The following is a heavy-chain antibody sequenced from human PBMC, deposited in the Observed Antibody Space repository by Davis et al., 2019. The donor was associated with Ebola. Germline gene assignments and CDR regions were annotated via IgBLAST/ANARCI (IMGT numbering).Heavy chain of an antibody. D-gene: IGHD2-2*01. Sequence: PSETLSLTCAVSGGSISSGGYSWSWIRQPPGKGLEWIGYIYHSGITNYNPSLKSRVTISGDTSKNQFSLRLKFVTAADTAVYYCAKAAFSDQLLWDYYYYYYMNVWGKGTTVTVSS. V-gene: IGHV4-30-2*01. J-gene: IGHJ6*03. CDR2: IYHSGIT. CDR1: GGSISSGGYS. CDR3: AKAAFSDQLLWDYYYYYYMNV.